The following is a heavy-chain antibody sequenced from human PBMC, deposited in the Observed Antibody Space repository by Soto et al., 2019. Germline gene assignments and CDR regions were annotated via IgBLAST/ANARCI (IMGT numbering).Heavy chain of an antibody. D-gene: IGHD4-17*01. CDR3: ASLQVTTVVTYYFDY. CDR2: IIPIFGTA. Sequence: ASVKVSCKASGGTFSSYAISWVRQAPGQGLEWMGGIIPIFGTANYAQKFQGRVTITADESTSTAYMELSSLRSEDTAVYYCASLQVTTVVTYYFDYWGQGTLVTVSS. J-gene: IGHJ4*02. CDR1: GGTFSSYA. V-gene: IGHV1-69*13.